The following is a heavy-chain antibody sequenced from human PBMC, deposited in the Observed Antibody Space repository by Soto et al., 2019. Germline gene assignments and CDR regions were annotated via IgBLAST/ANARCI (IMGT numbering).Heavy chain of an antibody. CDR3: ARVGSAGATSYYYYYYGMGV. CDR2: INPSGGRT. CDR1: GYTFTSYY. J-gene: IGHJ6*02. V-gene: IGHV1-46*01. Sequence: ASVKVSCKASGYTFTSYYMHWVRQAPGQGLEWMGIINPSGGRTTYTQKFQGRVTMTADTSTTTVYMELSSLRSEDTAVYYCARVGSAGATSYYYYYYGMGVWGQGTTVTVSS. D-gene: IGHD1-26*01.